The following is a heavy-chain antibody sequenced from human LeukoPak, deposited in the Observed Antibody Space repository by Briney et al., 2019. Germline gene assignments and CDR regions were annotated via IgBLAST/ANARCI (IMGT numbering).Heavy chain of an antibody. Sequence: PGGSLRLSCAASGFTFSGSAMHWVRQASGEGLEWVGRIRSKANSYATAYAASVKGRFTISRDDSKNTAYLQMNSLKTEDTAVYYCTRHPPYEPWGQGTLVTVSS. CDR1: GFTFSGSA. CDR2: IRSKANSYAT. V-gene: IGHV3-73*01. CDR3: TRHPPYEP. J-gene: IGHJ5*02.